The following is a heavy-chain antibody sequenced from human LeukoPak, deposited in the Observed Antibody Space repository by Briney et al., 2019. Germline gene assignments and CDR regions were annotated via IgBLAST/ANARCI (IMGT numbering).Heavy chain of an antibody. D-gene: IGHD4-17*01. V-gene: IGHV3-30*18. Sequence: GGSLRLSCAASGFTFSSYGMHWVRQAPGKGLGWEAVISYAGSNKYYADSVKGRFTISRDNSKNTLYLQMNSLRGEDTAVYYCAKDLRGDYFVDYWGQGTLVTVSS. J-gene: IGHJ4*02. CDR3: AKDLRGDYFVDY. CDR2: ISYAGSNK. CDR1: GFTFSSYG.